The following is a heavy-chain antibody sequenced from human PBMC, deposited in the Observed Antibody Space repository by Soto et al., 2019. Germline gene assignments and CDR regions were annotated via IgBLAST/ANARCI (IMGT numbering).Heavy chain of an antibody. V-gene: IGHV3-48*02. J-gene: IGHJ6*02. CDR1: GFTFSLYS. CDR2: ISRSSTVI. Sequence: EVQLVESGGGLVQPGGSLRLSCAASGFTFSLYSMSWVRQAPGKGLEWVSYISRSSTVIHYADSVKGRFTISRDAATNSMHLQMNSLGDGDTAVYYCARAVTWGVDVWGQGTTASISS. D-gene: IGHD3-10*01. CDR3: ARAVTWGVDV.